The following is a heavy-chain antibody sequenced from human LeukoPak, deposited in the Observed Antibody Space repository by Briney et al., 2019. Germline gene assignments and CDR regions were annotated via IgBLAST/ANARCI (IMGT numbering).Heavy chain of an antibody. CDR3: AKGGGYEAQYYYYYLDV. V-gene: IGHV4-39*01. CDR2: IFHSGST. D-gene: IGHD5-12*01. CDR1: GGSITSSSYY. Sequence: SETLSLTCTVSGGSITSSSYYWVWIRQPPGKGLEWIGSIFHSGSTYYNASLKSRVTISVDTSRNQFSLKLSSVTAADTAVYYCAKGGGYEAQYYYYYLDVWGKGTTVTISS. J-gene: IGHJ6*03.